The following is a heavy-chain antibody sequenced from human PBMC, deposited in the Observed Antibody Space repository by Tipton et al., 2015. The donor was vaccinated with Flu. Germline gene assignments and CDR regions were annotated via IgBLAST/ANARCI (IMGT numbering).Heavy chain of an antibody. D-gene: IGHD4-11*01. CDR3: ARRVYSNYVSDPKSWFDP. Sequence: TLSLTCSVSGDSIGSGYFWGWIRQPPGQGLEWIGNVHRAGNTYYNPSLKSRVTLSVDTSKNQFSLKLTSVTAADTAVYYCARRVYSNYVSDPKSWFDPWGQGILVTVSS. CDR1: GDSIGSGYF. J-gene: IGHJ5*02. V-gene: IGHV4-38-2*01. CDR2: VHRAGNT.